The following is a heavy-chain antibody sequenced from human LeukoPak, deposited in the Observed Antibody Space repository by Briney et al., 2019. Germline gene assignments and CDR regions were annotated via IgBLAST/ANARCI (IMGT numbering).Heavy chain of an antibody. V-gene: IGHV4-39*01. Sequence: SETLSLTCIVSGGSINSSSFSWGCIRQPPGKGLEWIATMSYTGSTYYTPSLKSRIIISADTSKNQFSLKLTSVTAADTAVYYCARRGGSCRSDPWGQGTLVTVSS. D-gene: IGHD3-16*01. J-gene: IGHJ5*02. CDR3: ARRGGSCRSDP. CDR1: GGSINSSSFS. CDR2: MSYTGST.